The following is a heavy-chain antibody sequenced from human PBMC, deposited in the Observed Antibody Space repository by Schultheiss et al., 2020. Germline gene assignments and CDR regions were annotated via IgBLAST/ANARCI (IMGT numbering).Heavy chain of an antibody. J-gene: IGHJ5*02. Sequence: SQTLSLTCAVYGGSFSGYYWSWIRQPPGKGLEWIGEINHSGSTNYNPSLKSRVTISVDTSKNQFSLKVSSVTAADTTVYYCARGGNRKNWFDPWGQGTLVTVSS. V-gene: IGHV4-34*01. CDR1: GGSFSGYY. CDR3: ARGGNRKNWFDP. D-gene: IGHD2/OR15-2a*01. CDR2: INHSGST.